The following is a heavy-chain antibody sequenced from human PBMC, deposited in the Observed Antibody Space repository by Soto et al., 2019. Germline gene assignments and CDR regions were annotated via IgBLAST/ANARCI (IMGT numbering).Heavy chain of an antibody. V-gene: IGHV4-61*08. Sequence: SETLSLTCSVSGASIYNGGYFWSWIRQSPGKGLEWIGYNYYSGNGNYNPSLKSRVTISVDTSKNQFSLKLSSVTAADTAVYYCARDRGALCSGGSYYHDYYYDLDSWRQRTT. J-gene: IGHJ6*01. CDR2: NYYSGNG. CDR1: GASIYNGGYF. CDR3: ARDRGALCSGGSYYHDYYYDLDS. D-gene: IGHD2-15*01.